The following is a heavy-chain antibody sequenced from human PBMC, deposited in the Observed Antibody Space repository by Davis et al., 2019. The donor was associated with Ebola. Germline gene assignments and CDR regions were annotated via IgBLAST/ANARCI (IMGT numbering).Heavy chain of an antibody. V-gene: IGHV3-43*02. CDR3: VKGVFDS. D-gene: IGHD3-10*01. CDR1: GFNFEDYG. CDR2: INGNGGTT. Sequence: GGSLRLSCEASGFNFEDYGMYWVRQAPGKGLEWVSLINGNGGTTYYGDSVKGRFTTSRDNSGESLYLQMNNLRVDDSALYYCVKGVFDSWGQGTLVTVSS. J-gene: IGHJ5*01.